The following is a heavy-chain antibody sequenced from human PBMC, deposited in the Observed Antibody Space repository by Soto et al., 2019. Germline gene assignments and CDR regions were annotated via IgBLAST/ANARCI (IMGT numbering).Heavy chain of an antibody. J-gene: IGHJ6*02. CDR1: GFTFSSYS. D-gene: IGHD3-16*01. CDR2: ISSSSSYI. CDR3: ARDWGYYYYYGMDV. V-gene: IGHV3-21*01. Sequence: EVQLVGSGGGLVKPGGSLRLSCAASGFTFSSYSMNWVRQAPGKGLEWVSSISSSSSYIYYADSVKGRFTISRDNAKNSLYLQMNSLRAEDTAVYYCARDWGYYYYYGMDVRGQGTTVTVSS.